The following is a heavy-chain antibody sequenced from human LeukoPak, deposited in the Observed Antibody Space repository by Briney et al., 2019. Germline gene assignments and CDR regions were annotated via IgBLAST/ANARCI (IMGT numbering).Heavy chain of an antibody. CDR1: GFTFSDYY. J-gene: IGHJ4*02. V-gene: IGHV3-11*01. CDR2: ISSSGSTI. CDR3: ARDPSYYDILTGYWGPYYFDY. D-gene: IGHD3-9*01. Sequence: GGSLRLSCAASGFTFSDYYMSWIRQAPGKGLEWVSYISSSGSTIYYADSVKGRFTISRDNAKNSLYLQMNSLRAEDTAVYYCARDPSYYDILTGYWGPYYFDYWGQGTLVTVSS.